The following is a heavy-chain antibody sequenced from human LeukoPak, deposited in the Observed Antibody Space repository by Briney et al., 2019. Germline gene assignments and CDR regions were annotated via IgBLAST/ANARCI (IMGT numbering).Heavy chain of an antibody. CDR1: GGSFSGYY. D-gene: IGHD3-10*01. Sequence: SETLSLTCAVYGGSFSGYYWSWIRQPAGKGLEWIGRIYTSGSTNYNPSLKSRVTISVDTSKNQFSLKLSSVTAADTAVYYCARDNYYGSGSYYYYYYYMDVWGKGTTVTVSS. J-gene: IGHJ6*03. V-gene: IGHV4-4*07. CDR3: ARDNYYGSGSYYYYYYYMDV. CDR2: IYTSGST.